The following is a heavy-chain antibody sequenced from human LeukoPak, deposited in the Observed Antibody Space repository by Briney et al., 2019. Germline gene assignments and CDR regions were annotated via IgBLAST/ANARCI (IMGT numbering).Heavy chain of an antibody. J-gene: IGHJ6*04. D-gene: IGHD2-15*01. CDR1: GYTFTSYG. CDR3: ARYVYCSGGSCYINYYGMDV. V-gene: IGHV1-18*04. CDR2: ISAYNGNT. Sequence: ASVKVSCKASGYTFTSYGISWVRQAPGQGLEWMGWISAYNGNTNYAQKLQGRVTMTTDTSTSTAYVELRSLRSDDTAVYYCARYVYCSGGSCYINYYGMDVWGKGTTVTVSS.